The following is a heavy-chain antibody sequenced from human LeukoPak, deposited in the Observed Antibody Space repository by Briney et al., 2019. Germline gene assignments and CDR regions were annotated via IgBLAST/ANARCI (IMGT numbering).Heavy chain of an antibody. Sequence: SETLSLTCTVSGASIDSGRYYWGWIRQPPGKGLEWIGSIHYSGTTYYNPSLKSRVTISIDTSNNQFSLKLSSVTAADTAVYYCARGTPYNPWGQGTLVTVSS. CDR1: GASIDSGRYY. D-gene: IGHD4-11*01. CDR3: ARGTPYNP. V-gene: IGHV4-39*07. CDR2: IHYSGTT. J-gene: IGHJ5*02.